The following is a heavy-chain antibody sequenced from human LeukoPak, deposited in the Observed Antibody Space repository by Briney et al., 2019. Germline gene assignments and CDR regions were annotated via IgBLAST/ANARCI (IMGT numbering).Heavy chain of an antibody. CDR3: ARLERLDGDD. J-gene: IGHJ4*02. V-gene: IGHV4-39*07. D-gene: IGHD5-24*01. CDR2: IYYSGST. CDR1: RLTFSSYA. Sequence: KAGGSLRLSCAASRLTFSSYAMHWIRQPPGKGLEWIGSIYYSGSTYYNPSLKSRVTISVDTSKNQFSLKLRSVTAADTAVYYCARLERLDGDDWGQGTLVTVSS.